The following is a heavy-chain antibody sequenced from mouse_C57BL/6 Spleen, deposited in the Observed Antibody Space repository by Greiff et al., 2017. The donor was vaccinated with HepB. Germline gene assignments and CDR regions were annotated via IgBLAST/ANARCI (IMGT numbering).Heavy chain of an antibody. CDR1: GYSFTSYY. D-gene: IGHD1-1*01. Sequence: VHLVESGPELVKPWASVKISCNASGYSFTSYYIHWVKQRPGQGLEWIGWIYPGSGNTKYNDKFKGKATLTADTSSSTAYMQLSSLTSEDAAVYYCATTYGSSYFDYWGKGTTLTVSS. CDR3: ATTYGSSYFDY. J-gene: IGHJ2*01. CDR2: IYPGSGNT. V-gene: IGHV1-66*01.